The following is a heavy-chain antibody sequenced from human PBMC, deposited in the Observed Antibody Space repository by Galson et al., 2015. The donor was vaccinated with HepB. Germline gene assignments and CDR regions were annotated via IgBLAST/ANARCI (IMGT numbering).Heavy chain of an antibody. CDR3: ARDKLVAAAPLDY. J-gene: IGHJ4*02. CDR2: IWSDGTNK. Sequence: SLRLSCAASGFTFSNYGMQWVRQAPGKGLEWVALIWSDGTNKYYADSVKSRFTISRDNNKNTLYLQMDSLRGEDTAVYYCARDKLVAAAPLDYWGQGTLVTVSS. V-gene: IGHV3-33*01. CDR1: GFTFSNYG. D-gene: IGHD6-13*01.